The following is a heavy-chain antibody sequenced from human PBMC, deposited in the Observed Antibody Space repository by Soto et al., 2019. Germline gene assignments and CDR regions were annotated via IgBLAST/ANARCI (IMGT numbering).Heavy chain of an antibody. CDR3: AADREKDWNYYGMDV. CDR1: GFTFTSSA. CDR2: IVVGSGNT. V-gene: IGHV1-58*01. D-gene: IGHD1-1*01. Sequence: SVKVSCKASGFTFTSSAVQWVRQARGQRLEWIGWIVVGSGNTNYAQKFQERVTITRDTSTSTAYMELSSLRSEDTAVYYCAADREKDWNYYGMDVWGQGTTVTVSS. J-gene: IGHJ6*02.